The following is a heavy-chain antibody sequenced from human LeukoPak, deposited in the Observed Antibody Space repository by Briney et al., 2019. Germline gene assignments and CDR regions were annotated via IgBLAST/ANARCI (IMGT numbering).Heavy chain of an antibody. CDR3: ARGRTPYRGFYSFDI. J-gene: IGHJ3*02. V-gene: IGHV4-39*07. CDR1: GGSISSSSYY. Sequence: SETLSLICTVSGGSISSSSYYWGWIRQPPGKGLEWIGSIYYSGSTYYNPSLKSRVTISVDTSKNQFSLKLRSVTAADTAVYYCARGRTPYRGFYSFDIWGQGTMVTVSS. D-gene: IGHD1-26*01. CDR2: IYYSGST.